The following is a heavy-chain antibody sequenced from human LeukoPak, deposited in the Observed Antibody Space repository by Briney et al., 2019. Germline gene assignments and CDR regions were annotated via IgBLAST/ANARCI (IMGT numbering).Heavy chain of an antibody. J-gene: IGHJ6*03. V-gene: IGHV3-20*04. CDR1: GFTFDDYG. Sequence: GGSLRLSCAASGFTFDDYGMSWVRQAPGKGLEWVSGINWNGGRTGYADSVKGRFTISRDNAKNSLYLQMNSLRAEDTALYYCARSGEDSSSWSYYYYYYYMDVWGKGTTVTVSS. D-gene: IGHD6-13*01. CDR2: INWNGGRT. CDR3: ARSGEDSSSWSYYYYYYYMDV.